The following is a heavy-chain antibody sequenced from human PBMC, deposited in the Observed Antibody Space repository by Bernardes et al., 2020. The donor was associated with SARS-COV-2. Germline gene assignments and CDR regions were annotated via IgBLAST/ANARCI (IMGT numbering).Heavy chain of an antibody. CDR2: IYTSGST. Sequence: TLSLTCTVSGGSISSYYWSWIRQPAGKGLEWIGRIYTSGSTNYNPSLKSRVTMSVDTSKNQFSLKLSSVTAADTAVYYCARDGDYYDFWSGYSYGMDVWGQGTTVTVSS. D-gene: IGHD3-3*01. V-gene: IGHV4-4*07. J-gene: IGHJ6*02. CDR1: GGSISSYY. CDR3: ARDGDYYDFWSGYSYGMDV.